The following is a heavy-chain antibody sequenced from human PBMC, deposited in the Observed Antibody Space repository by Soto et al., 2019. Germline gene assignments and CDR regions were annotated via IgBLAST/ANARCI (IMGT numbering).Heavy chain of an antibody. V-gene: IGHV3-7*01. J-gene: IGHJ5*02. CDR1: GFTFSSYW. CDR3: ERGLEELLNWFDP. Sequence: GGSLRLSCAASGFTFSSYWMSWVRQAPGKGLEWVANIKQDGSEKYYVDSVKGRFTISRDNAKNSLYLQMNSLRAEDTAVYYCERGLEELLNWFDPWGQGTLVTVSS. D-gene: IGHD1-7*01. CDR2: IKQDGSEK.